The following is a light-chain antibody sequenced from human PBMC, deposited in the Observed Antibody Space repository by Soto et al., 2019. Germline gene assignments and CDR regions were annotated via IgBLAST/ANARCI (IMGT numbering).Light chain of an antibody. V-gene: IGKV1-39*01. CDR1: QSISNF. Sequence: IQMTQSPASLAASVGDRVTITCRASQSISNFLNWYQQKPGKAPKLLIYAASSLQSGVPSRFSGSASVTDFTLTISSLQPEDFATYYCPQSYSASLTFGGGTKVDIK. CDR3: PQSYSASLT. J-gene: IGKJ4*01. CDR2: AAS.